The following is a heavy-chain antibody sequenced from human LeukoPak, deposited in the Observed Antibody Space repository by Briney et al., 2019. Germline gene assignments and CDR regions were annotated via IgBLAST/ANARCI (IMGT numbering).Heavy chain of an antibody. J-gene: IGHJ4*02. CDR1: GYSFTGYW. CDR3: ARQCSGGSCYASPYYFDY. Sequence: GESLKISCKGSGYSFTGYWIGWVRQMPGKGLEWMGIIYPGDSDTRYSPSFQGQVTISADKSISTAYLQWSSLKASDTAMYYCARQCSGGSCYASPYYFDYWGQGTLVTVSS. D-gene: IGHD2-15*01. V-gene: IGHV5-51*01. CDR2: IYPGDSDT.